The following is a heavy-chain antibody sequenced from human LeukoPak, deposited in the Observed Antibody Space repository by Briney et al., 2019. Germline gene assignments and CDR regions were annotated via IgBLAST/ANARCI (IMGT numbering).Heavy chain of an antibody. D-gene: IGHD5-24*01. V-gene: IGHV4-34*01. Sequence: SETLSLTCAVYGGSFSGYYWSWIRQPPGKGLEWIGEINHSRSTNYNPSLKSRVTISVDTSKNQFSLKLSSVTAADTAVYYCARADGSEVYGMDVWGQGTTVTVSS. J-gene: IGHJ6*02. CDR3: ARADGSEVYGMDV. CDR2: INHSRST. CDR1: GGSFSGYY.